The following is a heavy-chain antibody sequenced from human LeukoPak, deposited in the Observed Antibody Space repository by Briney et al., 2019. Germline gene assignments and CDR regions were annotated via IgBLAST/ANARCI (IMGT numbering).Heavy chain of an antibody. Sequence: GGSLRLSCAASGFTFSSYGMHWVRQAPGKGLEWVAVISYDGSNKYYADSVKGRFTISRDKSKNTLYLQMNSLRAEDTAVYYCAKDRGAYSPYYYYGMDVWGKGTTVTVSS. CDR3: AKDRGAYSPYYYYGMDV. CDR1: GFTFSSYG. V-gene: IGHV3-30*18. CDR2: ISYDGSNK. J-gene: IGHJ6*04. D-gene: IGHD1-26*01.